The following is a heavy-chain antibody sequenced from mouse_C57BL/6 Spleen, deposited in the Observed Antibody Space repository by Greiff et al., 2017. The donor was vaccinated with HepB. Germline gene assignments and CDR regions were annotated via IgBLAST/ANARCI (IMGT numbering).Heavy chain of an antibody. CDR1: GYTFTSYW. J-gene: IGHJ2*01. CDR3: ARSGITTEWGDFDY. Sequence: QVQLQQPGAELVKPGASVKLSCKASGYTFTSYWMHWVKQRPGQGLEWIGMIHPNSGSTNYNEKFKSKATLTVDKSSSTAYMQLSSLTSEDSAVYYCARSGITTEWGDFDYWGQGTTRTVSS. V-gene: IGHV1-64*01. D-gene: IGHD1-1*01. CDR2: IHPNSGST.